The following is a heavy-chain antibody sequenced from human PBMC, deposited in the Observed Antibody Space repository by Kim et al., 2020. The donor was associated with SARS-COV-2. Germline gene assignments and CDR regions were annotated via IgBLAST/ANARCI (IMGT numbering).Heavy chain of an antibody. Sequence: SETLSLTCVVYGGSFSGYYWSWIRQPPGKGLEWIGEINHGGSTNYNPSLRSRVTISVDTSKNQFSLKLSSVTAADTALYYCARGRYYYGSGSHSFDYWG. CDR1: GGSFSGYY. V-gene: IGHV4-34*01. CDR3: ARGRYYYGSGSHSFDY. CDR2: INHGGST. D-gene: IGHD3-10*01. J-gene: IGHJ4*01.